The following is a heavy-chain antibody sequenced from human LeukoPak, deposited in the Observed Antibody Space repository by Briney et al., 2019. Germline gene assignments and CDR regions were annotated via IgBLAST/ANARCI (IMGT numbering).Heavy chain of an antibody. D-gene: IGHD3-10*01. V-gene: IGHV4-34*01. Sequence: SETLSLTCAVYGGSFSGYYWSWIRQPPGKGLEWIREINHSGSTNYNPSLKSRVTISVDTFKNQFSLKLSSVTAADTAVYYCARGGTYYYGSGSYYRKTRPYYYYGMDVWGQGTTVTVSS. CDR3: ARGGTYYYGSGSYYRKTRPYYYYGMDV. CDR1: GGSFSGYY. CDR2: INHSGST. J-gene: IGHJ6*02.